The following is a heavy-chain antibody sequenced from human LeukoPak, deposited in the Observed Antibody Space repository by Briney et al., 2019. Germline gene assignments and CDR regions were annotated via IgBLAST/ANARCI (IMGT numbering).Heavy chain of an antibody. CDR2: IKSKTDGGTI. J-gene: IGHJ6*03. Sequence: GGSLRPSCAASGFTFINAWMSWVRQVPGKGLEWVGRIKSKTDGGTIDYAAPVKGRFTISRDDSKNTLYLQMKSLKTEDTAVYYCTTGVVVEPSRYYYYMDVWGRGTTVTVSS. V-gene: IGHV3-15*05. D-gene: IGHD2-2*01. CDR1: GFTFINAW. CDR3: TTGVVVEPSRYYYYMDV.